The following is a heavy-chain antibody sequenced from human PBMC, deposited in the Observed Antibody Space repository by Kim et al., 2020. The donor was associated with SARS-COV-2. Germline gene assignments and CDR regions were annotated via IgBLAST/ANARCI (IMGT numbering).Heavy chain of an antibody. V-gene: IGHV4-59*01. J-gene: IGHJ4*02. CDR3: ASRRRGSSWPTIDH. D-gene: IGHD6-13*01. CDR1: GGSSSTYY. Sequence: SETLSLTCTVSGGSSSTYYWSWIRQPPGKGLEWIGYIYYSGSTNYNPSLKSRVTISVDTSKNQFSLKLTSVTAADTAVYYCASRRRGSSWPTIDHWGQGTLVTVSS. CDR2: IYYSGST.